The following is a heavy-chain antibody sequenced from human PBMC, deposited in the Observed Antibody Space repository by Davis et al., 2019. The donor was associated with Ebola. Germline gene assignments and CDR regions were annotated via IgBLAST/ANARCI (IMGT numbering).Heavy chain of an antibody. V-gene: IGHV4-59*01. J-gene: IGHJ3*02. CDR1: GGSISRYY. CDR3: ARGEGLDYGDYGWGAFDI. D-gene: IGHD4-17*01. CDR2: IYYSGST. Sequence: PSETLSLTCTVSGGSISRYYWNWIRQPPGKGLEWIGYIYYSGSTNYSPSLKSRVTISVDTSKNQFSLKLRSVTAADTAVYYCARGEGLDYGDYGWGAFDIWGQGTMVTVSS.